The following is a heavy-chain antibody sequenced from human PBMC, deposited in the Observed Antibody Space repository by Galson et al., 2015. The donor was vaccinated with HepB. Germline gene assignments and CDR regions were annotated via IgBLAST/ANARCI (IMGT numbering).Heavy chain of an antibody. V-gene: IGHV3-30*18. Sequence: SLRLSCAASGFTFSSYGMHWVRQAPGMGLEWVAVISYDGSNKYYADSVKGRFTISRDNSKNTLYLQMNSLRAEDTAVYYCAKEPDYDFWSGFRRDYYMDVWGKGTTVTVSS. CDR2: ISYDGSNK. CDR3: AKEPDYDFWSGFRRDYYMDV. CDR1: GFTFSSYG. J-gene: IGHJ6*03. D-gene: IGHD3-3*01.